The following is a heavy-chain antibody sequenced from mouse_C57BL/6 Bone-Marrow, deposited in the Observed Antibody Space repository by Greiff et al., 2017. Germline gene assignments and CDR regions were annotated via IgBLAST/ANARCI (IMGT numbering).Heavy chain of an antibody. Sequence: EVNLVESVAELVRPGASVKLSCTASGFNIKNTYMHWVKQRPEQGLEWIGRIDPANGNTKYAPKFQGKATITADTSSNTAYLQLSSLTSEDTAIYYCARDLYYDYDGDYWGQGTTLTVSS. D-gene: IGHD2-4*01. CDR2: IDPANGNT. J-gene: IGHJ2*01. CDR3: ARDLYYDYDGDY. CDR1: GFNIKNTY. V-gene: IGHV14-3*01.